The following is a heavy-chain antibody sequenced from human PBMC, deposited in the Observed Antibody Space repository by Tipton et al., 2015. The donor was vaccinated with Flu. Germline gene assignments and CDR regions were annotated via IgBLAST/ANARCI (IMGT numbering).Heavy chain of an antibody. CDR1: GGSISSYY. V-gene: IGHV4-59*01. CDR2: IYYSGST. J-gene: IGHJ4*02. CDR3: ARGGVSNSGYRN. Sequence: TLSLTCIVSGGSISSYYWSWIRQPPGKGLEWIGYIYYSGSTNYNPSLKSRVTISVDTSKNQFSLKLSSVTAADTAVYYCARGGVSNSGYRNWGQGTLVTVSS. D-gene: IGHD5-12*01.